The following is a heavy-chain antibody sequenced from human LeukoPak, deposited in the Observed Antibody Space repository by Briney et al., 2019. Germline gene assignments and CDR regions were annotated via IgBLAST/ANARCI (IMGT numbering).Heavy chain of an antibody. V-gene: IGHV1-2*06. CDR3: ARDTYDSSGYWRSYFDY. CDR2: INPNSGGT. J-gene: IGHJ4*02. D-gene: IGHD3-22*01. CDR1: GYTFTGYY. Sequence: ASVKVSCKASGYTFTGYYMHWVRQAPGQGLEWMGRINPNSGGTNYAQKFQGRVTMTRDTSISTAYMELSRLRSEDTAVYYCARDTYDSSGYWRSYFDYWGQGTLVTVSS.